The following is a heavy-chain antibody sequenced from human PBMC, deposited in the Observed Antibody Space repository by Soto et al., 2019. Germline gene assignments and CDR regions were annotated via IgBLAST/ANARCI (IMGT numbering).Heavy chain of an antibody. CDR2: ISSNGGST. D-gene: IGHD2-15*01. CDR3: VKDQSRGSGRSFQYFQH. V-gene: IGHV3-64D*08. Sequence: EVQLVESGGGLVQPGGSLRLSCSASGFTFSSYAMHWVRQAPGKGLEYVSAISSNGGSTYYADSVKGRFTISRDNSKNTLYLQMSSLRAEDTAVYYCVKDQSRGSGRSFQYFQHWGQGTLVTVSS. CDR1: GFTFSSYA. J-gene: IGHJ1*01.